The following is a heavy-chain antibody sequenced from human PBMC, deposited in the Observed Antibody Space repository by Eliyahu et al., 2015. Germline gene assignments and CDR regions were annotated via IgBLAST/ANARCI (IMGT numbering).Heavy chain of an antibody. D-gene: IGHD6-13*01. CDR1: GDXXXXGXYY. J-gene: IGHJ5*02. CDR3: AREGGGSWYKEAQKPSNWLDP. Sequence: QVQLQESGPGLVKPSETLSLTCXVSGDXXXXGXYYWSXIRQPPGKGLEWIGDIHYSGSTNYNPSLKSRVTXSVDTSKNQFSLKLRSVTAADTAVYYCAREGGGSWYKEAQKPSNWLDPWGQGILVTVSP. CDR2: IHYSGST. V-gene: IGHV4-61*01.